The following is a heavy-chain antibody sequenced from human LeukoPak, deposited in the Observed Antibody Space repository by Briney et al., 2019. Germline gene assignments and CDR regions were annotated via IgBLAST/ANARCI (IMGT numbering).Heavy chain of an antibody. CDR1: GFTVSSNY. CDR3: AKVVPAAYYYYYGMDV. Sequence: GGSLRLSCAASGFTVSSNYMSWVRQAPGKGLEWVSVIYRNGSTYYADSVKGRFTISRDNSKNTLYLQMNSLRAEDTAVYYCAKVVPAAYYYYYGMDVWGQGTTVTVSS. V-gene: IGHV3-66*03. D-gene: IGHD2-2*01. CDR2: IYRNGST. J-gene: IGHJ6*02.